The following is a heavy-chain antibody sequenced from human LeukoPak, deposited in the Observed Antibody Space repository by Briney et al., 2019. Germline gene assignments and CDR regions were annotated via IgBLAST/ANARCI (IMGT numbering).Heavy chain of an antibody. CDR3: ARQIPAAYDAFDI. D-gene: IGHD2-2*01. Sequence: GGSLRLSCAASGFTFSSYSMNWVRQAPGKGLEWVSSISSSSSYIYYADSVKGRFTISRDNAKNSLYLQMNSLRAEDTAVYYCARQIPAAYDAFDIWGQGTMVTVSS. J-gene: IGHJ3*02. CDR1: GFTFSSYS. V-gene: IGHV3-21*01. CDR2: ISSSSSYI.